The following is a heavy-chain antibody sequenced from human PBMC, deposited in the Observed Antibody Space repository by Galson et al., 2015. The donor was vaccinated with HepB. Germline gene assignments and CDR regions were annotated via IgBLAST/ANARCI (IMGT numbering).Heavy chain of an antibody. V-gene: IGHV3-48*03. Sequence: LRLSCAASGFTFSSYEMNWVRQAPGKGLEWVSYISSSGSTIYYADSVKGRFTISRDNSKNTLYLQMNSLRAEDTAVYYCARDAMTTVTFFDYWGQGTLVTVSS. J-gene: IGHJ4*02. CDR2: ISSSGSTI. CDR1: GFTFSSYE. D-gene: IGHD4-17*01. CDR3: ARDAMTTVTFFDY.